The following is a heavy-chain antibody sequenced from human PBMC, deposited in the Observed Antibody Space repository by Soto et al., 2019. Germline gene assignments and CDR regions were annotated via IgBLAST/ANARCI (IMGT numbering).Heavy chain of an antibody. J-gene: IGHJ4*02. CDR1: GYTFTSYG. Sequence: GASVKVSCKASGYTFTSYGISWVRQAPGQGLEWMGWISAYNGNTNYAQKLQGRVTMTTDTSTSTAYMELSSLRSEDTAVYYCARAQKGGGYPGRSYFDYWGQGTLVTVSS. D-gene: IGHD5-12*01. V-gene: IGHV1-18*01. CDR3: ARAQKGGGYPGRSYFDY. CDR2: ISAYNGNT.